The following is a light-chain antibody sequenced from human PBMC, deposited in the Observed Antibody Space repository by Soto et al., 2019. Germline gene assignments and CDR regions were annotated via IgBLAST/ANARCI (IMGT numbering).Light chain of an antibody. J-gene: IGKJ4*01. CDR3: QQYGSSPLT. Sequence: EIVLTQSPGTLSLSPGERATLSCRASQSVSSSYLAWYQQKPGQAPRLLIYGASSRATGIPDRFSGSGSGTDFNLTISRLEREDFAVYYCQQYGSSPLTFGGGTKVEIK. CDR1: QSVSSSY. V-gene: IGKV3-20*01. CDR2: GAS.